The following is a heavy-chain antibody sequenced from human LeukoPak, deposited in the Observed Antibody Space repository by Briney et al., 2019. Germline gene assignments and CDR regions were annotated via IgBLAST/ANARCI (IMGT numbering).Heavy chain of an antibody. Sequence: GGSLRLSCAVSGFTFNNCEMNWVRQAPGKGLEWVSYISGSGSTISYADSVRGRFTISRDKAKNSLYLQMNSLRAEDTAVYYCASGRGLTVDKTIYDYWGQGTLVTVSS. J-gene: IGHJ4*02. V-gene: IGHV3-48*03. CDR3: ASGRGLTVDKTIYDY. D-gene: IGHD4-23*01. CDR2: ISGSGSTI. CDR1: GFTFNNCE.